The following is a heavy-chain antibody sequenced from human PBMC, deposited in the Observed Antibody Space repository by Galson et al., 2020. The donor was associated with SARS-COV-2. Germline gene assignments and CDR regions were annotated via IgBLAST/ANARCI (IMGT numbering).Heavy chain of an antibody. V-gene: IGHV1-69*13. Sequence: SVKVSCKASGGTFSSSDVNWVRQAPGQGLEWLGGFIHVFHTATYAQKFQGRVKITADEPTTTAYMELTSLRSDDAAVYFCVRGEVQTLDYWGQGTLVTVSS. CDR1: GGTFSSSD. CDR3: VRGEVQTLDY. CDR2: FIHVFHTA. J-gene: IGHJ4*02. D-gene: IGHD1-1*01.